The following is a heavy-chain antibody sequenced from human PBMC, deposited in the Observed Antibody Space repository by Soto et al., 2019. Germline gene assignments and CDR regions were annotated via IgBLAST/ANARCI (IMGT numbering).Heavy chain of an antibody. V-gene: IGHV3-72*01. CDR1: GFAFDDYY. CDR3: ARDTGGSYDY. D-gene: IGHD2-15*01. J-gene: IGHJ4*02. Sequence: PGGSLRLSCPASGFAFDDYYMDWVRHVPGKGLEWIGRTRDKPNNYAAEYVASVKGRFTISRDASKDSMYLQMNTVKTEDAAVYYCARDTGGSYDYWGQGALVIVSS. CDR2: TRDKPNNYAA.